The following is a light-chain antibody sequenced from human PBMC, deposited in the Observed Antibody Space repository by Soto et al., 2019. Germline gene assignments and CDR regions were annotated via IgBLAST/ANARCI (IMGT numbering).Light chain of an antibody. CDR2: LEGSGSY. Sequence: QPVLTQSSSASASLGSSVKITCTLSSGHSSYIIAWHQQQPGKAPRYLMKLEGSGSYNKGSGFPDRFSGSSSGADRYLTISNLPVEDEADYYCETWDSNTRVFGGGTKLTVL. CDR3: ETWDSNTRV. J-gene: IGLJ3*02. CDR1: SGHSSYI. V-gene: IGLV4-60*02.